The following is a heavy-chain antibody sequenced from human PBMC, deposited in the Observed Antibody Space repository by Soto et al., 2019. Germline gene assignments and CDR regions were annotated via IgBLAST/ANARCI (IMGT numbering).Heavy chain of an antibody. J-gene: IGHJ6*02. CDR2: IWYDGSNK. CDR3: AGDSRIADGEGYCRGGSCYYYYGMDV. D-gene: IGHD2-15*01. CDR1: GFTFSSYG. V-gene: IGHV3-33*01. Sequence: GGSLRLSCVASGFTFSSYGMHWVRQAPGKGLEWVAVIWYDGSNKYYADSVKGRFTISRDNSKNTLYLQMNSLRAEDTAVYYCAGDSRIADGEGYCRGGSCYYYYGMDVWGQGTTVTVSS.